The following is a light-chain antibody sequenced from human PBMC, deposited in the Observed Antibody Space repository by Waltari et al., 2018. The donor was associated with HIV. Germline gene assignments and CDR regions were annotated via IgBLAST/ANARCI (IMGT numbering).Light chain of an antibody. V-gene: IGLV1-40*01. J-gene: IGLJ3*02. CDR1: SSNIGAGYF. CDR2: CDI. CDR3: QSYDRSLSASV. Sequence: QSVLTQPPSVSGVPGQRVTISCTGSSSNIGAGYFVHWYQQLPGTAPTLLIYCDINRPSGVPDRFSGTKSGNSASLAITGLQAEDEADYYCQSYDRSLSASVFGGGTKLTVL.